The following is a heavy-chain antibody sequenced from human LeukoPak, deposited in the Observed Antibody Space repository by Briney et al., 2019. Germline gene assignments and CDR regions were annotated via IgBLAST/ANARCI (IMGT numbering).Heavy chain of an antibody. J-gene: IGHJ3*02. Sequence: PSETLSLTCTVSGGSISPYYWSWLRQPPGKGLEWIGYIYYSGSTNYNPSLKSRVTISVDTSKNQFSLKLSSVTAADTAVYYCATNHGNNWNEYDAFDIWGQGTMVTVSS. CDR3: ATNHGNNWNEYDAFDI. CDR2: IYYSGST. CDR1: GGSISPYY. V-gene: IGHV4-59*08. D-gene: IGHD1-1*01.